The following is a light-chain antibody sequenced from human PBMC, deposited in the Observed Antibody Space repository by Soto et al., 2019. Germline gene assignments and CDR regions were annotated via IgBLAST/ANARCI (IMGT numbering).Light chain of an antibody. CDR3: QQYGSPPWT. CDR2: GAS. V-gene: IGKV3-20*01. J-gene: IGKJ1*01. Sequence: EIVLTQSPGTLSLSPGERATLSCRASQSVSSSYLTCYQQKPGQAPRLLIYGASSTATGISERLRGSGFGTDLTLTISRLETDDFAVYYSQQYGSPPWTFGQRTPVEIK. CDR1: QSVSSSY.